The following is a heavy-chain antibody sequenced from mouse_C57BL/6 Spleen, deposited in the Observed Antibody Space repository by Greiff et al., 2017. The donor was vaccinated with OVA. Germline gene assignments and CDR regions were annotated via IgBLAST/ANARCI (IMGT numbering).Heavy chain of an antibody. CDR1: GFTFSDYY. J-gene: IGHJ1*03. V-gene: IGHV5-16*01. CDR3: ARTAVVGYFDV. Sequence: DVKLVESEGGLVQPGSSMKLSCTASGFTFSDYYMAWVRQVPEKGLEWVANINYDGSSTYYLDSLKSRFIISRDNAKNILYLQMSSLKSEDTATYYCARTAVVGYFDVWGTGTTVTVSS. D-gene: IGHD1-1*01. CDR2: INYDGSST.